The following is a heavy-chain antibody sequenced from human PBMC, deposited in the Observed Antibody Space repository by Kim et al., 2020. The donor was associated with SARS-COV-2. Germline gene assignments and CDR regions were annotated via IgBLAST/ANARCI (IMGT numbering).Heavy chain of an antibody. D-gene: IGHD2-2*02. CDR1: GFTFNGPA. Sequence: GGSLRLSCAASGFTFNGPAIHWVRQASGKGLEWVGRIKSKDNNYATTYAASVKGRFTISRDDSKNTAYLQMNSLKTEDTAMYYCTRGGCSVTGCYKGRFDVWGQGPTVTVSS. V-gene: IGHV3-73*01. CDR2: IKSKDNNYAT. CDR3: TRGGCSVTGCYKGRFDV. J-gene: IGHJ6*02.